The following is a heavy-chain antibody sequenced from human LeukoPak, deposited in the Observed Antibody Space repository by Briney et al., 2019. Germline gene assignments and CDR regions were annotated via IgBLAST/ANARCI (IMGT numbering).Heavy chain of an antibody. V-gene: IGHV4-39*01. CDR2: INYSWHT. J-gene: IGHJ4*02. D-gene: IGHD5-18*01. Sequence: SETLSLTCTVSGGSISGSRYHWGWIRQPPGKGLEWIGSINYSWHTYYNPSLESRVTISVDSSKNQFSLKVTSVTAADTALYYCAPTYSYTRGGYDYWGPGTLVTVSS. CDR1: GGSISGSRYH. CDR3: APTYSYTRGGYDY.